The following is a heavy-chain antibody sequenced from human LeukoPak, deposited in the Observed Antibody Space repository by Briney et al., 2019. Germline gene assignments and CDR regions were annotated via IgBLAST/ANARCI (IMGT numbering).Heavy chain of an antibody. CDR2: ISSSSSYI. Sequence: GGSLRLPCAASGFTFSSYSMNWVRQAPGKGLEWVSSISSSSSYIYYADSVKGRFTISRDNAKNSLYLQMNSLRAEDTAVYYCARDCSSTSCYGPANSQDGFDYWGQGTLVTVSS. J-gene: IGHJ4*02. CDR3: ARDCSSTSCYGPANSQDGFDY. V-gene: IGHV3-21*01. CDR1: GFTFSSYS. D-gene: IGHD2-2*01.